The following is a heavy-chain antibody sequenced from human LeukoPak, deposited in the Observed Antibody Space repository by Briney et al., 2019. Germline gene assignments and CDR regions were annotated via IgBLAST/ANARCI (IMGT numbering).Heavy chain of an antibody. CDR3: ARGDGSSSGLYFDS. Sequence: GGSLRLSCAASGFTFSGFSMNWVRQVPGRGLEWISYISSNSSKMYYADSVKGRFSISRDNAKNSLYPQMNSLRAEDTAVYYCARGDGSSSGLYFDSWGQGTLVTVSS. D-gene: IGHD6-6*01. CDR1: GFTFSGFS. CDR2: ISSNSSKM. J-gene: IGHJ4*02. V-gene: IGHV3-48*04.